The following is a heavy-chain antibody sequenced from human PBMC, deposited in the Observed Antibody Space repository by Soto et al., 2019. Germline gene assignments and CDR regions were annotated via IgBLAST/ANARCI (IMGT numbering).Heavy chain of an antibody. CDR3: TTDSYMTNIIVRFDY. D-gene: IGHD4-17*01. V-gene: IGHV3-15*07. J-gene: IGHJ4*01. CDR2: VKSKTDGGTT. CDR1: GFIFSNAW. Sequence: PGVSLRLSCAASGFIFSNAWINWVRQAPGKGLEWVGRVKSKTDGGTTDFAAPVKGRFAISRDDSKNMVYLEMNSLKTEDTAIYYCTTDSYMTNIIVRFDYWGHGTLVIVSS.